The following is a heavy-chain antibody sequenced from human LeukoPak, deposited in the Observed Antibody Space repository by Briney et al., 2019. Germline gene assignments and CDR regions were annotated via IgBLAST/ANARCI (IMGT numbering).Heavy chain of an antibody. V-gene: IGHV1-69*05. J-gene: IGHJ4*02. CDR1: GGTFSSYA. CDR2: IIPIFGTA. D-gene: IGHD3-3*01. Sequence: ASVKVSCKASGGTFSSYAISWVRQAPGQGLEWMGGIIPIFGTANYAQKFQGRVTITTDETTSTAYMELSSLRSEDTAVYYCARGAYYDFWSLWGQGTLVTVSS. CDR3: ARGAYYDFWSL.